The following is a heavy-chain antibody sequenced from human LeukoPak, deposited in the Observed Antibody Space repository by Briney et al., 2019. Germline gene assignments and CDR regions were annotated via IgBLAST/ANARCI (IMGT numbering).Heavy chain of an antibody. V-gene: IGHV3-23*01. CDR1: GFTSGIYA. Sequence: PGGSLRLSCAASGFTSGIYAVSWVRQAPGKGLEWVSAFSGGGDSYYADSVKGRFTISRDNSKKILYLQMNSLRAEDTAVYYCARAGGSTVSHSDYWGQGTLVIVSS. D-gene: IGHD4-17*01. CDR3: ARAGGSTVSHSDY. J-gene: IGHJ4*02. CDR2: FSGGGDS.